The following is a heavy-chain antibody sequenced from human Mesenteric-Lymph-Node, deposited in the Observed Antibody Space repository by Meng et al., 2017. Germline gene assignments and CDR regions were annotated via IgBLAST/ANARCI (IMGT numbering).Heavy chain of an antibody. J-gene: IGHJ4*02. D-gene: IGHD4-17*01. CDR1: GFTFSCYW. CDR2: INEDGRVT. CDR3: GRINYAEDS. Sequence: VQLGEFGGGLVQPGRTLSLSCPSSGFTFSCYWMHWVRQTQGKGLVWVSRINEDGRVTNYADSVKGRFTVSRDNAKNTLYLQLNSLRVEDTAVYYCGRINYAEDSWGQGTLVTVSS. V-gene: IGHV3-74*02.